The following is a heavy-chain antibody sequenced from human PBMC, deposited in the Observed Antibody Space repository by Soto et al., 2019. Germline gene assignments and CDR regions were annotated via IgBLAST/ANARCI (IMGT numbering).Heavy chain of an antibody. J-gene: IGHJ4*02. CDR3: ARAQSVGATKGYYFDY. CDR1: GGTFSSYA. Sequence: SVKVSCKASGGTFSSYAISWVRQAPGQGLEWMGGIIPIFGTANYAQKFQGRVTITADKSTSTAYMELSSLRCEVTAVYYCARAQSVGATKGYYFDYWGQGTLVTVSS. D-gene: IGHD1-26*01. V-gene: IGHV1-69*06. CDR2: IIPIFGTA.